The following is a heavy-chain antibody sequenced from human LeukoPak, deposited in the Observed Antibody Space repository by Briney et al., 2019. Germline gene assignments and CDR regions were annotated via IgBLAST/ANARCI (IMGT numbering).Heavy chain of an antibody. CDR3: AKDLYYGSGSHFDY. CDR2: ISSSSSTI. V-gene: IGHV3-48*01. D-gene: IGHD3-10*01. J-gene: IGHJ4*02. Sequence: GGSLRLSCAASGFTFSSYSMNWVRQAPGKGLEWVSYISSSSSTIYYADSVKGRFTISRDNSKDTLYLQMNSLRAEDTAVYYCAKDLYYGSGSHFDYWGPGTLVTVSS. CDR1: GFTFSSYS.